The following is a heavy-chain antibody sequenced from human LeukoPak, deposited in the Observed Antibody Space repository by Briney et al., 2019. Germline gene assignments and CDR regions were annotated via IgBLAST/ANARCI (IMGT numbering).Heavy chain of an antibody. CDR2: ISGSSSYT. CDR3: ARTLVAAPGSKGGP. D-gene: IGHD6-13*01. CDR1: GFSFSDYY. J-gene: IGHJ5*02. Sequence: GGSLRLSCAASGFSFSDYYMSWIRQAPGKGLEWVSYISGSSSYTDYADSVKGRFTISRDNAENSLYLQMNSLRVEDTAVYYCARTLVAAPGSKGGPWGQGTLVTVSS. V-gene: IGHV3-11*03.